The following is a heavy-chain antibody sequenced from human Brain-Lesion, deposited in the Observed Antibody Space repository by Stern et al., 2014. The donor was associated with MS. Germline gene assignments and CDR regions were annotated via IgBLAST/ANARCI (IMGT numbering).Heavy chain of an antibody. J-gene: IGHJ4*02. Sequence: QVQLQESGPGLVKPSQTLSLTCIVSGGSISSGSFYWNWIRQPAGKGLEWIGRIYSSGSTNYNPYLKSRVTISGAPPKTRFPLKMFSMTAADTAVYYCARETGGYTYGDTDFFDYWGQGALVTVSS. CDR2: IYSSGST. D-gene: IGHD5-18*01. V-gene: IGHV4-61*02. CDR3: ARETGGYTYGDTDFFDY. CDR1: GGSISSGSFY.